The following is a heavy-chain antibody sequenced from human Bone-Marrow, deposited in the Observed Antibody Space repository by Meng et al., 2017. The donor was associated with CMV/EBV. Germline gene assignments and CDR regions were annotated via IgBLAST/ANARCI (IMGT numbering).Heavy chain of an antibody. Sequence: GESLKISCAASGFTFSKYGMNWVRQAPGQGLEWVAFIQDHGGDQYYAGSVKGRFTISRDNSKNTLYLQMTSLRAEDTAVYYCAKDLLPKDHQVNYGVDVWGQGTTVTVSS. CDR2: IQDHGGDQ. V-gene: IGHV3-30*02. D-gene: IGHD2-2*01. CDR1: GFTFSKYG. CDR3: AKDLLPKDHQVNYGVDV. J-gene: IGHJ6*02.